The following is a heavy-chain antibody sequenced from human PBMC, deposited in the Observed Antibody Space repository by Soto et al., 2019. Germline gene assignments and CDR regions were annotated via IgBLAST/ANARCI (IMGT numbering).Heavy chain of an antibody. Sequence: QVQLVQSGAEMQQPGASVRVSCKASGGTFSKYAFSWVRQAPGQGLEWLGGTIPTFGTPNYAQKFQGRFAISAAASTATAYMELSSLRSEDTAVYFCARPLRDRHYYYGMAVWGQGTTVTVSS. CDR3: ARPLRDRHYYYGMAV. CDR2: TIPTFGTP. CDR1: GGTFSKYA. D-gene: IGHD3-22*01. V-gene: IGHV1-69*01. J-gene: IGHJ6*02.